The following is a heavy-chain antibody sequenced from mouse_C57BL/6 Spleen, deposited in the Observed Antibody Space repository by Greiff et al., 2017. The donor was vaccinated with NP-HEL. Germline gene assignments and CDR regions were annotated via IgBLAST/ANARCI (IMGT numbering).Heavy chain of an antibody. CDR3: ARGRENWDFDY. D-gene: IGHD4-1*01. V-gene: IGHV5-16*01. J-gene: IGHJ2*01. CDR2: INYDGSST. CDR1: GFTFSDYY. Sequence: EVQRVESEGGLVQPGSSMKLSCTASGFTFSDYYMAWVRQVPEKGLEWVANINYDGSSTYYLDSLKSRFIISRDNAKNILYLQMSSLKSEDTATYYCARGRENWDFDYWGQGTTLTVSS.